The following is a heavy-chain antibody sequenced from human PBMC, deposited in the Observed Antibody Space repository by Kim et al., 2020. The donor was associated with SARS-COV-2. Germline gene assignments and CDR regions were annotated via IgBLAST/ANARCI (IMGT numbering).Heavy chain of an antibody. D-gene: IGHD3-9*01. V-gene: IGHV1-46*01. CDR3: ARDKVFLTGYLPSPGLPYGMDV. J-gene: IGHJ6*02. Sequence: ASVKVSCKASGYTFTSYYMHWVRQAPGQGLEWMGIINPSGGSTSYAQKFQGRVTMTRDTSTSTVYMELSSLRSEDTAVYYCARDKVFLTGYLPSPGLPYGMDVWGQGTTVTVSS. CDR1: GYTFTSYY. CDR2: INPSGGST.